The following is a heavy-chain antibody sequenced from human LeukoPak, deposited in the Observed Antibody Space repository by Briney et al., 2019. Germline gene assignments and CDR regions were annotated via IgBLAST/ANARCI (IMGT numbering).Heavy chain of an antibody. CDR2: ISGSGGST. V-gene: IGHV3-23*01. CDR1: GFAFSGYA. J-gene: IGHJ6*03. CDR3: QVRGVIITGYSSYMDV. D-gene: IGHD3-10*01. Sequence: GGSLRLSYAASGFAFSGYAVTWVRQAPGKGLEWVSAISGSGGSTYYADPVKGRFTITRDNSKNTLYLQMNSLRAEDTAVYSCQVRGVIITGYSSYMDVWGKGTTVTIS.